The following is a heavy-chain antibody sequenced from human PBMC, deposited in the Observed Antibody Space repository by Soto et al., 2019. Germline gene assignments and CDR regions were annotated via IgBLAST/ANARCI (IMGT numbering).Heavy chain of an antibody. V-gene: IGHV2-5*01. CDR3: VHTVMVRTITGGHYFGY. J-gene: IGHJ4*02. CDR1: AFSLSTNGVG. CDR2: IYWNEDK. Sequence: SGPTLVNPTQTPTLTCTFSAFSLSTNGVGVGWIRQPPGKPLEWLAVIYWNEDKRYSRSLKSRLSITKDTSKNQVVLTMTTMDPFDTATYSCVHTVMVRTITGGHYFGYQGTESLVTVGS. D-gene: IGHD2-8*01.